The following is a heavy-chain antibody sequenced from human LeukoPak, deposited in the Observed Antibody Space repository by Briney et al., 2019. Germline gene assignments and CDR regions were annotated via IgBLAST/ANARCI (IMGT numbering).Heavy chain of an antibody. Sequence: GGSLRLSCAASGFTFSSYAMSWVRQAPGKGLEWVSAISGSGGSTYYADSVKGRFTISRDNSKNTLYLQMNSLSAEDTAVYYCAKSVHFDYFFGPYFDYWGQGTLVTVSS. CDR3: AKSVHFDYFFGPYFDY. V-gene: IGHV3-23*01. CDR1: GFTFSSYA. D-gene: IGHD3-3*01. CDR2: ISGSGGST. J-gene: IGHJ4*02.